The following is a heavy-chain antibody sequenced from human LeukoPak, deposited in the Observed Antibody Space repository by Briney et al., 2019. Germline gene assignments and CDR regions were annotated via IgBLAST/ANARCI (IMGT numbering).Heavy chain of an antibody. D-gene: IGHD5-24*01. J-gene: IGHJ4*02. CDR1: EFTFSTYS. CDR3: ARGDGYNSYYFDY. CDR2: ISSSGGPI. V-gene: IGHV3-48*04. Sequence: GGSLRLSCAASEFTFSTYSMNWVRQAPGKGLEWVSYISSSGGPIYYADSVKGRFTISRDNAKNSLYLQVNTLRAEDTAVYYCARGDGYNSYYFDYWGQGTLVTVSS.